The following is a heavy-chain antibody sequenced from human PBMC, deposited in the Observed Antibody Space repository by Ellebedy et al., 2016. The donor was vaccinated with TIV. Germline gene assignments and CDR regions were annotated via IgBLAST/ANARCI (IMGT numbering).Heavy chain of an antibody. V-gene: IGHV4-39*01. J-gene: IGHJ6*02. D-gene: IGHD6-13*01. CDR1: GGSISSSSYY. CDR2: SHYSGYT. Sequence: MPSETLSLTCTVSGGSISSSSYYWGWIRQPPGKGLEWLGSSHYSGYTYYNPSLNSQVTISVATSKNQFSLKVTSVTAADTAIYYCARKGRSSWYSGYYYYGIDVWGQGTTVTVSS. CDR3: ARKGRSSWYSGYYYYGIDV.